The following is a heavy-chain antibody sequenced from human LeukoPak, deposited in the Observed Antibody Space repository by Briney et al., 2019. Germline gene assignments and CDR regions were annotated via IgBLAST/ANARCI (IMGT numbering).Heavy chain of an antibody. CDR3: ARDRGYSSSWYVDGYYYYGMDV. CDR2: IYYSGST. CDR1: GGSISSYY. Sequence: SETLSLTCTVSGGSISSYYWSWIRQPPGKGLEWIGYIYYSGSTNYNPSLKSRVTISVDTSKNQFSLELSSVTAADTAVCYCARDRGYSSSWYVDGYYYYGMDVWGQGTTVTVSS. V-gene: IGHV4-59*01. J-gene: IGHJ6*02. D-gene: IGHD6-13*01.